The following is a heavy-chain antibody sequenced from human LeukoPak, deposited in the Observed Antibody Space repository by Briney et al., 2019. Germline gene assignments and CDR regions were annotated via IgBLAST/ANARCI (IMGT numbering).Heavy chain of an antibody. V-gene: IGHV3-7*01. CDR3: TRDALYGDPSYYYMDA. Sequence: GGSLRLSCAASGFTFNGFWMSWVRQAPGKGLEWVANIKQDGSDIYYLGSVRGRFTISRDNAMNSLYLQMNSLRAEDTAVYYCTRDALYGDPSYYYMDAWGKGTTVTVSS. D-gene: IGHD4-17*01. CDR2: IKQDGSDI. J-gene: IGHJ6*03. CDR1: GFTFNGFW.